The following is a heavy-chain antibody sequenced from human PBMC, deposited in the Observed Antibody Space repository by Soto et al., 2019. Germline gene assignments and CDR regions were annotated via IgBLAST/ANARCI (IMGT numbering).Heavy chain of an antibody. J-gene: IGHJ5*02. V-gene: IGHV4-59*01. CDR2: IYYSGST. CDR1: GGSMSGYY. CDR3: ARSPTFLDRFDP. Sequence: PSETLSLTCAVSGGSMSGYYCNWIRQPPGEGLQWIGNIYYSGSTNYNPSLKSRVTISVDTSKNHFSLKLNSVTAADTAVYYCARSPTFLDRFDPWGQGTLVTVSS. D-gene: IGHD3-3*01.